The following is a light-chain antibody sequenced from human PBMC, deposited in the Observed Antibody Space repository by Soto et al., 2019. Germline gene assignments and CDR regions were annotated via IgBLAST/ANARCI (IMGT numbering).Light chain of an antibody. J-gene: IGKJ5*01. CDR3: QQYGSSPT. CDR1: QSVSSN. CDR2: GAS. Sequence: EIVLTQSPATLSLSPGERATLSCRASQSVSSNLAWYQQKPGQAPRLLIYGASNRATGIPDRFSGSGSGTDFTLTISRLEPEDFAVYYCQQYGSSPTFGQGTRLEIK. V-gene: IGKV3-20*01.